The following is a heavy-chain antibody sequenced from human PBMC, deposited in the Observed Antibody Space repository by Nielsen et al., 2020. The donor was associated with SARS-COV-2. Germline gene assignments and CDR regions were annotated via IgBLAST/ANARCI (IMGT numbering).Heavy chain of an antibody. J-gene: IGHJ3*01. CDR3: TRDGGPDYVRERAFDL. V-gene: IGHV3-49*04. Sequence: GESLKISCIVSGFTFGDYAMSWVRQAPGKGLEWVGFIRNKDYGETTKYAASVKGRFTISRDDSRSIAYLQMTSLKTEDTAVYYCTRDGGPDYVRERAFDLWGQGTMVTVSS. D-gene: IGHD3-10*02. CDR2: IRNKDYGETT. CDR1: GFTFGDYA.